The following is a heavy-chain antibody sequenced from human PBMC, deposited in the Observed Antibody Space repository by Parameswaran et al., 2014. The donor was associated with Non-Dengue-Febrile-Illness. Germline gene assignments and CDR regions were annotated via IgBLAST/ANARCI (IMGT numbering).Heavy chain of an antibody. D-gene: IGHD4-17*01. CDR2: ISYDGNNK. J-gene: IGHJ4*02. Sequence: WIRQPPGKGLEWVAIISYDGNNKYYADSVKGRFTISRDNSKNTLYLQMSSLRAEDTAVYYCARDPYGDYVAGVFDYWGQGTLVTVSS. CDR3: ARDPYGDYVAGVFDY. V-gene: IGHV3-30-3*01.